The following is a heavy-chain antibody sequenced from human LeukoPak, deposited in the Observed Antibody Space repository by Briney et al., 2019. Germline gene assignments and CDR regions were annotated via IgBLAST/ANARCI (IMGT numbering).Heavy chain of an antibody. D-gene: IGHD1-1*01. Sequence: PGRSLRLACAASGFTFSSYGMHWVRQAPGKGLEWLTFMSYDGSDEYSADSVKGRFSISRDNSKNTVYLQMNSLRAEDTAVYYCAKGGGLEPRGIDYWGQGTLVTVSS. V-gene: IGHV3-30*18. J-gene: IGHJ4*02. CDR1: GFTFSSYG. CDR3: AKGGGLEPRGIDY. CDR2: MSYDGSDE.